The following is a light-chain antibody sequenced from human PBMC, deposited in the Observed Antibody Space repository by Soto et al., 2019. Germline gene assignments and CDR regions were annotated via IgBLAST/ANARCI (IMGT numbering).Light chain of an antibody. CDR3: GAWDDSLNGSYV. CDR2: SNN. CDR1: SSNIGSNT. Sequence: QSVLTQPPSASGTHGQRVTISCSGSSSNIGSNTVNWYQQLPGTAPKLLIYSNNQRPSGVPDRFSGSKSGTSASLAISGRPSEDEADYYCGAWDDSLNGSYVFGTGTKLTVL. V-gene: IGLV1-44*01. J-gene: IGLJ1*01.